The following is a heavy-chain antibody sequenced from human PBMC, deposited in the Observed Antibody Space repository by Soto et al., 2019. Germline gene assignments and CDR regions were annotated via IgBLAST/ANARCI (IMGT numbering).Heavy chain of an antibody. CDR3: AKDPAPTYSRFDP. CDR2: ISGSCGST. D-gene: IGHD2-21*01. V-gene: IGHV3-23*01. J-gene: IGHJ5*02. Sequence: GGSLRLSCAASGFTFSDHYMDWVRQAPGKGLEWVSAISGSCGSTYYADSVKGRFTISRDNSKNTLYLQMNSLRAEDTAVYYCAKDPAPTYSRFDPWGQGTLVTVSS. CDR1: GFTFSDHY.